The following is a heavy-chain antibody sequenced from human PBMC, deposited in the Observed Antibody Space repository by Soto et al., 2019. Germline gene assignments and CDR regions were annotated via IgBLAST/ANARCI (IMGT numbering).Heavy chain of an antibody. Sequence: SETLSLTCTVSGGSISSSSYYWGWIRQPPGKGLEWVGSIYYSGSTYYNPSLKSRVTISGDTSKNQFSLKLSSVTAADTAVYYCARLKGSYWWLDYWGQGTLVTVSS. CDR2: IYYSGST. D-gene: IGHD3-10*01. CDR3: ARLKGSYWWLDY. V-gene: IGHV4-39*01. J-gene: IGHJ4*02. CDR1: GGSISSSSYY.